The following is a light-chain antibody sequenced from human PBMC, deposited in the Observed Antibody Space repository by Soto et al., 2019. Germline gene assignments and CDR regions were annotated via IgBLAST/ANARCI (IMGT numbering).Light chain of an antibody. Sequence: EIVMTQSPATLSVSPGERATLSCRASQSVSSNLAWYQQKPGQAPRLLIYGASTRATGIPARFSGSGSGTEFTLTISSRQSEDFGVYYCQQYNNWPPLTFGGGTKVEIK. V-gene: IGKV3-15*01. CDR1: QSVSSN. CDR2: GAS. CDR3: QQYNNWPPLT. J-gene: IGKJ4*02.